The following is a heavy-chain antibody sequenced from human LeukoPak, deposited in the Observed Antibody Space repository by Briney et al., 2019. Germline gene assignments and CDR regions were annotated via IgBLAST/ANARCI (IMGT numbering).Heavy chain of an antibody. CDR2: IYYSGSA. CDR1: GGSISSYY. V-gene: IGHV4-59*08. Sequence: SETLSLTRTVSGGSISSYYWSWIRQPPGKGLEWIGYIYYSGSANYNPSLKSRVTISVDTSKNQFSLKLSSVTAADTAVYYCAATITTAHDYWGQGTLVTVSS. CDR3: AATITTAHDY. D-gene: IGHD3-22*01. J-gene: IGHJ4*02.